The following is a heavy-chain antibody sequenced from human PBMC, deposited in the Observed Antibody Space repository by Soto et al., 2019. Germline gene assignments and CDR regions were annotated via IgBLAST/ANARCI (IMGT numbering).Heavy chain of an antibody. D-gene: IGHD1-26*01. J-gene: IGHJ4*02. V-gene: IGHV1-2*02. CDR1: GYTFTVYY. CDR3: ARDLAKGGGSAGFDY. Sequence: QVQLLQSGAEVKKPGASVNVSCKASGYTFTVYYMHCVRQAPGQGLEWMGWINPKSGVTMYPQKVQGRVTMTWDTSISTSYMALTRLRSDDTAVYYCARDLAKGGGSAGFDYWGQGTLVTVSS. CDR2: INPKSGVT.